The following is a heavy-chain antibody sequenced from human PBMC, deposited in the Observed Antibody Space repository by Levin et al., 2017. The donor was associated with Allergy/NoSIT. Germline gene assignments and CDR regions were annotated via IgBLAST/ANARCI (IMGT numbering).Heavy chain of an antibody. V-gene: IGHV4-31*03. CDR1: GGSISSGGYY. CDR3: ARVIVVVPAAMGDTVDYFDY. Sequence: SETLSLTCTVSGGSISSGGYYWSWIRQHPGKGLEWIGYIYYSGSTYYNPSLKSRVTISVDTSKNQFSLKLSSVTAADTAVYYCARVIVVVPAAMGDTVDYFDYWGQGTLVTVSS. CDR2: IYYSGST. J-gene: IGHJ4*02. D-gene: IGHD2-2*01.